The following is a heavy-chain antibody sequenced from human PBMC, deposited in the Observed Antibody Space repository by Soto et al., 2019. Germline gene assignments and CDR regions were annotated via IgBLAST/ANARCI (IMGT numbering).Heavy chain of an antibody. CDR3: ARGVLVPAAIVYYYGMDV. V-gene: IGHV3-30-3*01. D-gene: IGHD2-2*02. J-gene: IGHJ6*02. CDR1: GFTFSSYA. Sequence: QVQLVESGGGVVQPGRSLRLSCAASGFTFSSYAMHWVRQAPGKGLEWVAVISYDGSNKYYADSVKGRFTISRDNSKNTXXLQMNSLRAEDTAVYYCARGVLVPAAIVYYYGMDVWGQGTTVTVSS. CDR2: ISYDGSNK.